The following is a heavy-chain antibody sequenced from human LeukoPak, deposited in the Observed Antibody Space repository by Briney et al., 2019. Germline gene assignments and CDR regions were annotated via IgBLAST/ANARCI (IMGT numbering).Heavy chain of an antibody. D-gene: IGHD5-18*01. CDR2: ISGSGGST. CDR1: GFTFSSYA. J-gene: IGHJ4*02. V-gene: IGHV3-23*01. Sequence: GGSLRLSCAASGFTFSSYAMSWVRQAPGKGLEWVSEISGSGGSTYYADSVKGRFTISRANSKNTLYLQMNSLRAEDTAVYYCAKEGEYSYGPIDYWGQGTPVTVSS. CDR3: AKEGEYSYGPIDY.